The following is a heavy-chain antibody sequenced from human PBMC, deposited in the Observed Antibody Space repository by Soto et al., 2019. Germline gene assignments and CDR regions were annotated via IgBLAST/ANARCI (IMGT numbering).Heavy chain of an antibody. CDR1: GFTVSSNY. CDR2: IYSGGST. Sequence: GGSLRLSCAASGFTVSSNYMSWVRQAPGKGLEWVSVIYSGGSTYYADSVKGRFTISRDNSKNTLYLQMNSLRAEDTAVYYCARSLDYGGNPPPFDYWGQGTLVTVSS. D-gene: IGHD4-17*01. J-gene: IGHJ4*02. CDR3: ARSLDYGGNPPPFDY. V-gene: IGHV3-53*01.